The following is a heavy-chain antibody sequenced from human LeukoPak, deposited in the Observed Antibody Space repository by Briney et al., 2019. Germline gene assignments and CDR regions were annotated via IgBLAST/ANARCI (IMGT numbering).Heavy chain of an antibody. Sequence: SETLSPTCTVSGYSISSGYYWGWIRQPPGKGLEWIGSIYHSGSTYYNPSLKSRVTISVDTSKNQFSLKLSSVTAADTAVYYCASRSSGWYYFDYWGQGTLVTVSS. CDR1: GYSISSGYY. CDR3: ASRSSGWYYFDY. J-gene: IGHJ4*02. CDR2: IYHSGST. D-gene: IGHD6-19*01. V-gene: IGHV4-38-2*02.